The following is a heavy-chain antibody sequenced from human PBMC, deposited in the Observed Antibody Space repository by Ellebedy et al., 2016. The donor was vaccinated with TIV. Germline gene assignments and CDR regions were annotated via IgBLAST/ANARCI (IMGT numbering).Heavy chain of an antibody. CDR3: ARGGAGDCGTTSCYFLDP. D-gene: IGHD2-2*01. Sequence: MPSETLSLTCTVSGGSVSSHYWSWIRQPPGKGLEWIGYIYDTGNTNYNPSLKSRITISADTSKNQFSLKLTYVTAADTAVYYCARGGAGDCGTTSCYFLDPWGQGTLITVSS. J-gene: IGHJ5*02. V-gene: IGHV4-59*02. CDR1: GGSVSSHY. CDR2: IYDTGNT.